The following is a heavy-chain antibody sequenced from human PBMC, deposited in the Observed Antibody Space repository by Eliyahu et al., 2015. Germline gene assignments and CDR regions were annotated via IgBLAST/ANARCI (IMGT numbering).Heavy chain of an antibody. CDR2: ISGSGGST. Sequence: EVQLLESGGGLVQPGGSLRXSCXXSGFTFSSYAMSWVRQAPGKGLEWVSAISGSGGSTYYADSVKGRFTISRDNSKNTLYLQMNSLRAEDTAVYYCAKRPSHGMDVWGQGTTVTVSS. CDR1: GFTFSSYA. J-gene: IGHJ6*02. CDR3: AKRPSHGMDV. V-gene: IGHV3-23*01.